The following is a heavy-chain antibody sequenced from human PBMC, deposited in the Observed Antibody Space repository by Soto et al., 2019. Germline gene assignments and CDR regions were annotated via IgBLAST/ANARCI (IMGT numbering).Heavy chain of an antibody. CDR3: ARVRVFYIWNYYYYGMDV. V-gene: IGHV1-69*01. D-gene: IGHD1-20*01. Sequence: QVQLVQSGAEVKKPGSSVKVSCKASGGTFSSYAISWVRQAPGQGLEWMGGIIPIFGTANYAQKFQGRVTITADESTSTAYMELSSLRAEDTAVYYCARVRVFYIWNYYYYGMDVWGQGTTVTVSS. CDR1: GGTFSSYA. J-gene: IGHJ6*02. CDR2: IIPIFGTA.